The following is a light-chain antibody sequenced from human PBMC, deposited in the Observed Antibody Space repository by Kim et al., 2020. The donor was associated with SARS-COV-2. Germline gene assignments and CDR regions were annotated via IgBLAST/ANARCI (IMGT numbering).Light chain of an antibody. V-gene: IGKV3-15*01. CDR1: QSINTN. Sequence: SPGERATRACRASQSINTNLAWHQQKPGQAPRLLMYGASARAIDIPGRLSGRGSGTEFNLTINSLQSEDWAVYYCQQLHNWPLTFGGGTKVDIK. CDR3: QQLHNWPLT. J-gene: IGKJ4*01. CDR2: GAS.